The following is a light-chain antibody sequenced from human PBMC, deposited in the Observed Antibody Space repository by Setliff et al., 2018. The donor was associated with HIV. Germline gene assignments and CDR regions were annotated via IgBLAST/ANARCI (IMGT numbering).Light chain of an antibody. CDR3: SSYTTSSPYV. CDR1: GSDVGDYNY. CDR2: DVS. J-gene: IGLJ1*01. Sequence: QSALTQPPSASGSPGQSVTISCTATGSDVGDYNYVSWYQQHPGEAPKLLIYDVSNRPSRVSNRFSGSKSGNTASLTISGLQAEDEADYYCSSYTTSSPYVFGTGTKVTVL. V-gene: IGLV2-14*03.